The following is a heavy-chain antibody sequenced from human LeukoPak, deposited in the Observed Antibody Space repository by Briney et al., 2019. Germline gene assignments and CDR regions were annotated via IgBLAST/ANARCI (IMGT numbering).Heavy chain of an antibody. CDR3: VKDRSGWSPTYFDY. CDR1: GFTFSSNG. CDR2: ISGSGGTA. J-gene: IGHJ4*02. V-gene: IGHV3-23*01. Sequence: PGGTLRLSCTASGFTFSSNGMSWVRQAAGKGLEWVSGISGSGGTAYYADSVKGRVTISRDNSKNTLYLQMNSLRAEDTAVYYCVKDRSGWSPTYFDYWGQGTLVTVSP. D-gene: IGHD6-19*01.